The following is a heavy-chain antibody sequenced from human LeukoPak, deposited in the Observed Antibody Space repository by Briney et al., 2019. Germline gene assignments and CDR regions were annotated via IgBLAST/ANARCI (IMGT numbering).Heavy chain of an antibody. CDR3: ASHGGDSSSSEGLD. Sequence: PSETLSLTCTVSGGSISSSSYYWGWIRQPPGKGLEWIGSIYYSGSTYYNPSLKSRVTISVDTSKNQFSLKLSSVTAADTAVYYCASHGGDSSSSEGLDWGQGTLVTVSS. J-gene: IGHJ4*02. D-gene: IGHD6-6*01. CDR1: GGSISSSSYY. CDR2: IYYSGST. V-gene: IGHV4-39*01.